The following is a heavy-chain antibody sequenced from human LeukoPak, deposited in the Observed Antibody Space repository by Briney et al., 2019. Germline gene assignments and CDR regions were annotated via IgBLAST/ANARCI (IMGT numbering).Heavy chain of an antibody. CDR2: INPNSGGT. V-gene: IGHV1-2*06. CDR3: ARDIAAAGTFDY. Sequence: GASVKVSCKAYGYTFTGYYMHWVRQAPGQGLEWMGRINPNSGGTNYAQKFQGRVTMTRDTSISTAYMELSRLRSDDTAVYYCARDIAAAGTFDYWGQGTLVTVSS. J-gene: IGHJ4*02. D-gene: IGHD6-13*01. CDR1: GYTFTGYY.